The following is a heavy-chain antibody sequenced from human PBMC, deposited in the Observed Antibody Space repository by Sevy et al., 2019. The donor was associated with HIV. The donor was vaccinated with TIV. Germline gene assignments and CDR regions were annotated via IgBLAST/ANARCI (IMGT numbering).Heavy chain of an antibody. Sequence: SETLSLTCTVSGGSITSGSYYWGWIRQPPGKGLEWLGSIYYSGNTYDNPSLKSRVTISVDTSKNHFSLKLSSVTAADTAVYYCARSYDGGNSNFDYWGQGTLVTVSS. CDR2: IYYSGNT. CDR3: ARSYDGGNSNFDY. J-gene: IGHJ4*02. D-gene: IGHD4-17*01. V-gene: IGHV4-39*02. CDR1: GGSITSGSYY.